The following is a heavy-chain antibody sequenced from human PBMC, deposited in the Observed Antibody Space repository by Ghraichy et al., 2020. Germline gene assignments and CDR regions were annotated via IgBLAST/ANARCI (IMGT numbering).Heavy chain of an antibody. V-gene: IGHV3-49*03. J-gene: IGHJ6*02. CDR3: STVYQLLDYYYGMDL. CDR2: IRGKAYSGPIENAASI. D-gene: IGHD1-26*01. Sequence: GGSLRLSCTGSGFSFGDYAMSWFRQAPGKGLEWVGFIRGKAYSGPIENAASIEYAASVKGRFSISRDDSKSIAHLQMNSLKTEDTAVCYCSTVYQLLDYYYGMDLWGQGTTVTVSS. CDR1: GFSFGDYA.